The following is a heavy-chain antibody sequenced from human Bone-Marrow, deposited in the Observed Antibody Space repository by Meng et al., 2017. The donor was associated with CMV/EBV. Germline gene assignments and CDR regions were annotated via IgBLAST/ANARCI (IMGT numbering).Heavy chain of an antibody. CDR2: ISGSGGNT. J-gene: IGHJ6*02. Sequence: GESLKISCAASGFTFSSYAMAWVRQAPGKGLEWVSAISGSGGNTYYAGSVKGRFTISRDNSKNTLYLQINSLRAEDTAVYYCAKPGDHYYYYYSMDVWRQGTTLTV. V-gene: IGHV3-23*01. CDR3: AKPGDHYYYYYSMDV. D-gene: IGHD7-27*01. CDR1: GFTFSSYA.